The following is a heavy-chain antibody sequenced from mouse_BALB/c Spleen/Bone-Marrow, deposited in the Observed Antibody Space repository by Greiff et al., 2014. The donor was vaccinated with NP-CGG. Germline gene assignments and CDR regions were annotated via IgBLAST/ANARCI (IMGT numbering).Heavy chain of an antibody. J-gene: IGHJ4*01. CDR1: GYTFTTYT. CDR3: ARVYGNYDAMDY. Sequence: VQLQQSGAELARPGASVKKSCRASGYTFTTYTMHWVKQRPGQGLEWIGYINPSSGYTYYNQKFKDKATLTADKSSSAAYLQLSSLTSEDSAVYYCARVYGNYDAMDYWGQGTSVTVSS. D-gene: IGHD2-1*01. V-gene: IGHV1-4*01. CDR2: INPSSGYT.